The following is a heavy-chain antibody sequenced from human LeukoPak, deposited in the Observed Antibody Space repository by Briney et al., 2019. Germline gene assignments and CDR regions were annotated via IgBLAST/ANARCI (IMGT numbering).Heavy chain of an antibody. Sequence: GRSLRLSCAASGFTFSSYAMSWVRQAPGKGLEWVSAISGSGGTTYYADSVKGRFTISRDNSKNTLYLQMNSLRAEDTAVYYCARDSGGATPNFDYWGQGTLVTVSS. V-gene: IGHV3-23*01. CDR1: GFTFSSYA. J-gene: IGHJ4*02. D-gene: IGHD1-26*01. CDR3: ARDSGGATPNFDY. CDR2: ISGSGGTT.